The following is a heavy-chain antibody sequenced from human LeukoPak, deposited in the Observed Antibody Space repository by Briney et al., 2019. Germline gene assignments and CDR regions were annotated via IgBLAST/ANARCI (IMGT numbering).Heavy chain of an antibody. D-gene: IGHD6-19*01. Sequence: GESLKISCKGSGYPFTTYWIGWVRQMPGKGLEWMGIIYPGDSDTIYRPSFQGQVTISADKSISTAYLQWNSLRASDTAMYYCARLAVAGLDYRGQGTLVTVSS. CDR2: IYPGDSDT. J-gene: IGHJ4*02. CDR1: GYPFTTYW. CDR3: ARLAVAGLDY. V-gene: IGHV5-51*01.